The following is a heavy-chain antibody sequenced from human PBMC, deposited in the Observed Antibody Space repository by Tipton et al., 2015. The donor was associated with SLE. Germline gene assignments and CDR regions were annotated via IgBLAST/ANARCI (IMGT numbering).Heavy chain of an antibody. CDR3: ASRNSGRWYYFDY. Sequence: TLSLTCTVSGDSISGRSYYWGWIRQPPGEGLQWIASMSYNGNTSYNQSLTSRVTISLETSKNQFSLKLSSVTAADTAVYCCASRNSGRWYYFDYWGQGTLVTVSS. D-gene: IGHD2-15*01. CDR2: MSYNGNT. CDR1: GDSISGRSYY. V-gene: IGHV4-39*07. J-gene: IGHJ4*02.